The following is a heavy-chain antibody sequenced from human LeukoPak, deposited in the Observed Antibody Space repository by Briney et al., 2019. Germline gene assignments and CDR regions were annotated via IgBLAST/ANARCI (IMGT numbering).Heavy chain of an antibody. Sequence: ASVRVSCNASGYTFTIYAMNGVRQAPGQGRGWMGWINPNSGGTNYAQKLQSRVTMTRDTSISTAYMELNRLRSDDTAVYYCSRVMNREGTNYWGQGTLVTVSS. CDR1: GYTFTIYA. CDR2: INPNSGGT. J-gene: IGHJ4*02. D-gene: IGHD1/OR15-1a*01. CDR3: SRVMNREGTNY. V-gene: IGHV1-2*02.